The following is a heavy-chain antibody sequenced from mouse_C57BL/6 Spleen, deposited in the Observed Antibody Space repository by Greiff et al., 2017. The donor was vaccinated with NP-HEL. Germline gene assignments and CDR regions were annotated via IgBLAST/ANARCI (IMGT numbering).Heavy chain of an antibody. Sequence: DVQLQESGAELVKPGASVKLSCTASGFNIKDYYMHWVKQRTEQGLEWIGRIDPEDGETKYAPKFQGKATIPADTSSNTAYLQLSSLTSDDTAVYYCARSPPLPYAMDYWGHGTSVTVSS. V-gene: IGHV14-2*01. CDR1: GFNIKDYY. CDR3: ARSPPLPYAMDY. J-gene: IGHJ4*01. D-gene: IGHD5-5*01. CDR2: IDPEDGET.